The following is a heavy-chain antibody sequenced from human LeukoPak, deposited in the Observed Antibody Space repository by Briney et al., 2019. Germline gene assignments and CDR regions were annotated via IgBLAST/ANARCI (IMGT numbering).Heavy chain of an antibody. D-gene: IGHD4-17*01. CDR1: GGSINSYY. J-gene: IGHJ4*02. Sequence: SETLSLTCTVSGGSINSYYWSWIRQPPGKGLEWVGSLYHSGSTYYNPSLKSRVTVSVDTSKNQFSLKLTSVTAADTAVYYCAGYGDYVSYWGQGTLVTVSS. V-gene: IGHV4-59*04. CDR3: AGYGDYVSY. CDR2: LYHSGST.